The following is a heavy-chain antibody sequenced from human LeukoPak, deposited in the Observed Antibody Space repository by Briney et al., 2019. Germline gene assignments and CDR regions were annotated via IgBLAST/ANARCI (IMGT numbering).Heavy chain of an antibody. CDR2: ISSSSSTI. D-gene: IGHD1-26*01. V-gene: IGHV3-48*01. CDR1: GFTFSSYS. Sequence: QTGGSLRLSCAASGFTFSSYSMNWVRQAPGKGLEWVSYISSSSSTIYYADSVKGRFTISRDNAKNSLYPQMNSLRAEDTAVYYCARDSGVSGSYLFDYWGQGTLVTVSS. CDR3: ARDSGVSGSYLFDY. J-gene: IGHJ4*02.